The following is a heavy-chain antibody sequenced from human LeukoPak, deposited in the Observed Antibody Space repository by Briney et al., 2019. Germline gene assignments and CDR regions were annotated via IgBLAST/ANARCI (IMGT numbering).Heavy chain of an antibody. CDR2: VYDSGST. V-gene: IGHV4-39*01. J-gene: IGHJ5*02. CDR1: SVSIGSSSNY. D-gene: IGHD4-17*01. Sequence: PSETLSLTCTVSSVSIGSSSNYWGWIRQAPGKGLEWSGNVYDSGSTSYHPSLKRRVTISVDTSKNHFSRKLLSLTAAYTALYYCARHNAVTTDWFDPWGQGTLVSVSS. CDR3: ARHNAVTTDWFDP.